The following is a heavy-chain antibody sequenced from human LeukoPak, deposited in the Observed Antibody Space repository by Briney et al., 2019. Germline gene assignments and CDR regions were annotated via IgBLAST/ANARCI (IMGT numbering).Heavy chain of an antibody. CDR2: ISYDGSNK. V-gene: IGHV3-30*18. D-gene: IGHD1-26*01. CDR3: AKNSGSTAL. CDR1: GFTFNNYG. J-gene: IGHJ4*02. Sequence: GRSLRLSCAASGFTFNNYGMHWVRQAPGKGLEWVSVISYDGSNKYYADSVKGRFTISRDNSKNTLYLQMNSLRAEDTAMYYCAKNSGSTALWGQGTLVTVSS.